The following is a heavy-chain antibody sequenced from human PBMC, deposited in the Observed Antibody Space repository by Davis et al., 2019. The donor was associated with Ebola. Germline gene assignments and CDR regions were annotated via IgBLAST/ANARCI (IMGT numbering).Heavy chain of an antibody. CDR2: IKQDGSEK. D-gene: IGHD6-13*01. Sequence: GESLKISCAASGFTFNNYAMSWVRQAPGKGLEWVANIKQDGSEKYYVDSVKGRFTISRDNAKNSLYLQMNSLSAEDTAVYYCARGGGRQQLVPRFDYWGQGTLVTVSS. CDR3: ARGGGRQQLVPRFDY. CDR1: GFTFNNYA. V-gene: IGHV3-7*03. J-gene: IGHJ4*02.